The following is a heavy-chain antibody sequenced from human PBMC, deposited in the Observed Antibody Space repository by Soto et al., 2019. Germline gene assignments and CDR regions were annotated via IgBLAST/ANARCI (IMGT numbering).Heavy chain of an antibody. V-gene: IGHV4-31*03. Sequence: QVQLQESGPGLVKPSQTLSLTCTVSGGSISSGGYYWSWIRQHPGKGLEWIGYIYYSGSTYYNPALKGRVTISVDTSKNQFSLKLSSVTAADTAVYYWARVDIVVVPAAIGVWGQGTTVTVSS. D-gene: IGHD2-2*01. CDR2: IYYSGST. CDR1: GGSISSGGYY. J-gene: IGHJ6*02. CDR3: ARVDIVVVPAAIGV.